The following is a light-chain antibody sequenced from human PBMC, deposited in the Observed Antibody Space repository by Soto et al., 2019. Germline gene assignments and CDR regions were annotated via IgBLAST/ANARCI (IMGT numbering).Light chain of an antibody. CDR2: SAS. Sequence: EIVMTQSPATLSVSPGERATLSCRASQSVSSNLAWYQQKAGQAPRLLIYSASTRATGIPARFSGSGSGTEFTLTLSSLQSEDFAVYYCQQYHNWPPITFGQGTRLEIK. CDR1: QSVSSN. J-gene: IGKJ2*01. V-gene: IGKV3-15*01. CDR3: QQYHNWPPIT.